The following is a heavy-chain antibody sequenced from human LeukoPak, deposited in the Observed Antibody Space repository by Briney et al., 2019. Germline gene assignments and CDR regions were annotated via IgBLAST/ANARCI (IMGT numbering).Heavy chain of an antibody. CDR1: GFTFSSYE. CDR2: ISSSGSTI. J-gene: IGHJ4*02. Sequence: GGSLRHSCAASGFTFSSYEMNWVRQAPGKGLEWVSYISSSGSTIYYADSVKGRFTISRDNAKNSLYLQMNSLRAEDTALYYCARDPTEGFEELLSPPDYRGQGTLVTVSS. V-gene: IGHV3-48*03. CDR3: ARDPTEGFEELLSPPDY. D-gene: IGHD3-10*01.